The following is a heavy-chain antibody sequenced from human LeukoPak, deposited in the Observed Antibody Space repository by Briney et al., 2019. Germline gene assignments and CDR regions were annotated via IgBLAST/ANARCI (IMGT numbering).Heavy chain of an antibody. J-gene: IGHJ6*03. CDR3: ARDHRGSPWAYYMDV. CDR1: GYTFTGYY. CDR2: INPNSGVT. D-gene: IGHD3-10*01. V-gene: IGHV1-2*02. Sequence: ASVKVSCKASGYTFTGYYMHWVRQAPGQGLEWMGWINPNSGVTNYAQKFQGRVTMTRDTSIRTASMELNRLRSDDTAVYYCARDHRGSPWAYYMDVWGKGTTVTISS.